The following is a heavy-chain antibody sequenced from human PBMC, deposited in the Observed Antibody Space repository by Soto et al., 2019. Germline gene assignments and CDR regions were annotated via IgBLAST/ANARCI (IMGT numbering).Heavy chain of an antibody. CDR3: AKDRGIIVKAGDAFDV. D-gene: IGHD3-16*02. V-gene: IGHV3-23*01. Sequence: EVQLMESGGGLVQPGGSLRLSCASSGFTLSMSALNWVRQAPGKGLEWVSYIGDSGDRTYYADSVKGRFTISRDRSKNTVSLQMDSLRAEDTAVYYCAKDRGIIVKAGDAFDVWGQGTKVTVSS. J-gene: IGHJ3*01. CDR2: IGDSGDRT. CDR1: GFTLSMSA.